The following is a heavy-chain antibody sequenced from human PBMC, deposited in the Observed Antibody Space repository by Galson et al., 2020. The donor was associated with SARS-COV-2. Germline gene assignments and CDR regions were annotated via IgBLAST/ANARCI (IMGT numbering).Heavy chain of an antibody. D-gene: IGHD1-26*01. V-gene: IGHV3-33*01. CDR2: IWYDGSNI. Sequence: TGGSLRLSCAASGFSFSTYGMHWVRQAPGKGLEWVAVIWYDGSNIYYADSVKGRFTISRDYSKNTLYLQMNSLRAEDTAVYYCARESELQRAVYDGLGVWGQGTTVTVSS. J-gene: IGHJ6*02. CDR3: ARESELQRAVYDGLGV. CDR1: GFSFSTYG.